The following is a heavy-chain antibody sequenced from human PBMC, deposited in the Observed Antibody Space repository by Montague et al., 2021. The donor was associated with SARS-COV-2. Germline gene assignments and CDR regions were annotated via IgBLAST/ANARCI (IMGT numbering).Heavy chain of an antibody. CDR3: ARRPSSGWSFDS. CDR1: AGAIDNHY. J-gene: IGHJ4*02. D-gene: IGHD6-19*01. V-gene: IGHV4-59*08. Sequence: SETLSLTCTVSAGAIDNHYWSWIRQPPGKVLERIGYIYFSGAASYNPPLKGRVTISVDTSRNQFSLQLTSVTAADTAVYYCARRPSSGWSFDSWGQGTQVTGSS. CDR2: IYFSGAA.